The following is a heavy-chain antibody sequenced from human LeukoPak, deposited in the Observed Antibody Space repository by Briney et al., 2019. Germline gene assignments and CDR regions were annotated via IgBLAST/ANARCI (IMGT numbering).Heavy chain of an antibody. J-gene: IGHJ4*02. V-gene: IGHV1-24*01. Sequence: GASVKVSCKFSGYTLSEISMYWVRQAPGKGLEWMGGIDREDGQTIYAQKFQGRVTMTEDTSTDTAYMEVSRLKSEDTAFYYCATVGYSYGAFDYWGQGTLVTVSS. CDR1: GYTLSEIS. D-gene: IGHD5-18*01. CDR2: IDREDGQT. CDR3: ATVGYSYGAFDY.